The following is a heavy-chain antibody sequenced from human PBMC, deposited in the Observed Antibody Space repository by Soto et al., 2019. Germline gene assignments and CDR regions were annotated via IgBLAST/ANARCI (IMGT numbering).Heavy chain of an antibody. CDR3: ARDGGVTIFGVVPMDV. Sequence: GASVKVSCKASGYTFTSYGISWVRQAPGQGLEWMGWISAYNGNTNYAQKLQGRVTMTTDTSTSTAYMELRSLRSDDTAVCYCARDGGVTIFGVVPMDVWGQGTTVTVS. CDR2: ISAYNGNT. CDR1: GYTFTSYG. D-gene: IGHD3-3*01. J-gene: IGHJ6*02. V-gene: IGHV1-18*04.